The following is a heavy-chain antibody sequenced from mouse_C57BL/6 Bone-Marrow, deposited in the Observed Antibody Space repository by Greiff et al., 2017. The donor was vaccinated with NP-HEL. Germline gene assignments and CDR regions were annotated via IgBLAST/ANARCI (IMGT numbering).Heavy chain of an antibody. D-gene: IGHD2-3*01. CDR3: ARGPDGYPYYFDY. Sequence: EVQLQQSGPELVKPGASVKISCKASGYTFTDYYMNWVKQSHGKSLEWIGDINPNNGGTSYNQKFKGKATLTVDKSSSTAYMELRSLTSEDSAVYYCARGPDGYPYYFDYWGQGTTLTVSS. CDR2: INPNNGGT. CDR1: GYTFTDYY. V-gene: IGHV1-26*01. J-gene: IGHJ2*01.